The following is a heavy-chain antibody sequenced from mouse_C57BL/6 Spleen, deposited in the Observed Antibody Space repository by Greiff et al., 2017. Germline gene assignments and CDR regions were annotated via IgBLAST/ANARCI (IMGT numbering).Heavy chain of an antibody. V-gene: IGHV5-9-1*02. J-gene: IGHJ4*01. CDR2: ISSGGDYI. CDR1: GFTFSSYA. CDR3: TSGGLRYYAMHY. D-gene: IGHD2-4*01. Sequence: EVHLVESGEGLVKPGGSLKLSCAASGFTFSSYAMSWVRQTPEKRLEWVAYISSGGDYIYYADTVKGRFTISRDNARNTLYLQMSSLKSDDTAMFYCTSGGLRYYAMHYWGQGTSVTVSS.